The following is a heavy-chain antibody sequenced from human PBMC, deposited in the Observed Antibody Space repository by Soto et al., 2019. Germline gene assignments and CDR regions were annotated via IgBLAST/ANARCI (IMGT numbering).Heavy chain of an antibody. D-gene: IGHD2-21*01. CDR3: ARICIPPTGGFYYGMDV. CDR2: IFWDDAK. CDR1: GFSLSTSGMG. V-gene: IGHV2-5*02. Sequence: QITLKESGPTLVKPTQTLTLTCSFSGFSLSTSGMGVGWIRQPPGEALKWLALIFWDDAKRYSPSLKSRVTITKDTSKNQVVLTITNLDPVDSATYYCARICIPPTGGFYYGMDVWGQGTTVTVSS. J-gene: IGHJ6*02.